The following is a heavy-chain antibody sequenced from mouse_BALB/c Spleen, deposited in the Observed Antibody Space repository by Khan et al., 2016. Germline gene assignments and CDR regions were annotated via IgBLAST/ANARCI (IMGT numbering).Heavy chain of an antibody. CDR3: ARKDWYFDY. CDR2: ISSGGGNT. Sequence: EVELVESGGGLVKPGGSLKLSCAASGFTFSSYTMSWVHQTPEKRLEWVATISSGGGNTYYPDSVKGRFTISRDNAKNNLYLQMSSLRSEDTALYYCARKDWYFDYWGQGTTLTVSS. D-gene: IGHD4-1*01. CDR1: GFTFSSYT. V-gene: IGHV5-9*03. J-gene: IGHJ2*01.